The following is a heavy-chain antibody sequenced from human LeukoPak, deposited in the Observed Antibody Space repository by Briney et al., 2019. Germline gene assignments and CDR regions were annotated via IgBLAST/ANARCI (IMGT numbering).Heavy chain of an antibody. J-gene: IGHJ4*02. D-gene: IGHD5-18*01. V-gene: IGHV4-4*08. CDR2: IYTTGST. Sequence: SETLSLTCTVSGGSISNYYWSWLRQAPGKGLEWIGYIYTTGSTNYNPSLKSRVTISVDTSKNQFSLKLSSVTAADTAVYYCARVLYNYGPHYFDFWGQGTLVTVSS. CDR3: ARVLYNYGPHYFDF. CDR1: GGSISNYY.